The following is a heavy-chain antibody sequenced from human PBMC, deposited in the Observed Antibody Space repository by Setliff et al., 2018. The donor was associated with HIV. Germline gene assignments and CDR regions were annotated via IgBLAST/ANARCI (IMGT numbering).Heavy chain of an antibody. J-gene: IGHJ4*02. D-gene: IGHD3-10*01. Sequence: PSETLSLTCAFNGGSFSGYYWMWIRQSPGEGLEWIGEINHSGNTNYNPSLKSRVTMSGDTSKNQFSLNLTSVTAADTAVYFCARGLGRGSGTYYNPPGHWGPGTLVTVSS. CDR1: GGSFSGYY. CDR2: INHSGNT. CDR3: ARGLGRGSGTYYNPPGH. V-gene: IGHV4-34*01.